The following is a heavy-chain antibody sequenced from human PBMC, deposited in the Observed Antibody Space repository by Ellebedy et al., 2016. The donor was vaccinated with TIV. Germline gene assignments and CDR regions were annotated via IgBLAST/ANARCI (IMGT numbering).Heavy chain of an antibody. D-gene: IGHD3-10*01. CDR1: GFTFSSYA. J-gene: IGHJ4*02. CDR2: ISGSGGST. CDR3: AKLYGSGSYLLASEADY. V-gene: IGHV3-23*01. Sequence: GGSLRLSCAASGFTFSSYAMSWVRQAPGKGLEWVSAISGSGGSTYYADSVKGRFTISRDNSKNTLYLQMNSLRAEDTAVYYCAKLYGSGSYLLASEADYWGQGTLVTVSS.